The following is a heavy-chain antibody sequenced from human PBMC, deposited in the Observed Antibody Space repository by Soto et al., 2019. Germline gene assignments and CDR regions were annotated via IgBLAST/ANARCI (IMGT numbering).Heavy chain of an antibody. CDR1: SDSITSGPYY. D-gene: IGHD2-15*01. J-gene: IGHJ4*02. Sequence: QVQLQESGPGLVKPSQTLSLTCTVSSDSITSGPYYWSWVRQHPGRGLEWIGYIYYRGNSYYNPSLKSRISISLDRSKYQFSLELNFVTAADTAVYYCARSGGSNSWYGVFDFWGQGTLVTVSS. V-gene: IGHV4-31*03. CDR3: ARSGGSNSWYGVFDF. CDR2: IYYRGNS.